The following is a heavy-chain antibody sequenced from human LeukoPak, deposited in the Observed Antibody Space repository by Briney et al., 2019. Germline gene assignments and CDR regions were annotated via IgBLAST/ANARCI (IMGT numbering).Heavy chain of an antibody. CDR2: IYSGGST. CDR1: GFTVSSNY. Sequence: GGSLRLSCAASGFTVSSNYMSWVRQAPGKGLEWVSVIYSGGSTYYADSVKGRFTISRDNSKNTLYLQMNSLRAEDTAVYYCARDGRIYSTRGYYMDVWGKGTTVTVSS. J-gene: IGHJ6*03. D-gene: IGHD4-11*01. CDR3: ARDGRIYSTRGYYMDV. V-gene: IGHV3-53*01.